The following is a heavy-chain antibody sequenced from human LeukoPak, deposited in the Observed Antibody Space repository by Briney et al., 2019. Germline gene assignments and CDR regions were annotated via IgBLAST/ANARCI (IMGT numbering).Heavy chain of an antibody. D-gene: IGHD4-23*01. J-gene: IGHJ6*02. CDR1: GGSISSYY. V-gene: IGHV4-59*01. CDR3: ARGLYGGNYPWYYYYGMDV. CDR2: IYYSGST. Sequence: PSETLSLTCTVSGGSISSYYWSWIRQPPGKGLEWIGYIYYSGSTNYNPSLKSRVTISVDTSKNQFSLKLSSVTAADTAVYYCARGLYGGNYPWYYYYGMDVWGQGTTVTVSS.